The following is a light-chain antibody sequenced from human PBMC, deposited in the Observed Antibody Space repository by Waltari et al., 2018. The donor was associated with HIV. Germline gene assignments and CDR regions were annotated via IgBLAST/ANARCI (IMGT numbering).Light chain of an antibody. CDR2: DVT. CDR3: SSYTSSSTWV. J-gene: IGLJ3*02. CDR1: SSDVGGYNY. Sequence: QSALTQPASVSGSPGQSITISCPGTSSDVGGYNYVSWYQHHPGKAPKLMIYDVTNRPSGVSNRFSGSKSGNTASLTISGLQLEDEADYYCSSYTSSSTWVFGGGTKLTVL. V-gene: IGLV2-14*03.